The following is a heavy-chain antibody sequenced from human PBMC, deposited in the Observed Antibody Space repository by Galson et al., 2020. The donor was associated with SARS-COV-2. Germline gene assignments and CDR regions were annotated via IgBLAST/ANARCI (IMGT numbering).Heavy chain of an antibody. CDR1: GFSLTTSGVS. J-gene: IGHJ6*03. CDR3: GHRAPCTSTDCPAEPYYYYYMDV. Sequence: VSCPTLVKPTQTLTLTCTFSGFSLTTSGVSVGWIRQPPGKALEWLALIYWDDDKRYSPSLKNRLSITTDTSKNQVVLTLTNMDPVDTATYYCGHRAPCTSTDCPAEPYYYYYMDVWGKGTTVTVSS. V-gene: IGHV2-5*02. D-gene: IGHD2-8*01. CDR2: IYWDDDK.